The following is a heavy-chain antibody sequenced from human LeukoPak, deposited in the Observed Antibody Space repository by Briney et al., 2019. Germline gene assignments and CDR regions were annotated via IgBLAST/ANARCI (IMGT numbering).Heavy chain of an antibody. Sequence: SETLSLTCTVSGVSISSSYWSWIRQSPGKGLEWIGYIDYSGSTNYNPSLKSRVTISVDTSKKQLSLKLSSVTAADTAVHYCVRHSRVVAFDYWGQGNLVTVSS. CDR2: IDYSGST. D-gene: IGHD2-15*01. CDR1: GVSISSSY. CDR3: VRHSRVVAFDY. J-gene: IGHJ4*02. V-gene: IGHV4-59*08.